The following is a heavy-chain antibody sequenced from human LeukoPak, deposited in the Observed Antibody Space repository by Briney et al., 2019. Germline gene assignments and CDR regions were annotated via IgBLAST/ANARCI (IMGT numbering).Heavy chain of an antibody. Sequence: PGGSLRLSCAASGFTFSSYSMNWVRQAPGKGLEWVSSISSSSSYIYYADSVKGRFTISRDNAKNSLYLQMNSLRAEDTAVYYCARVRGYSWMHYFDYWGQGTLVTVSS. V-gene: IGHV3-21*01. CDR3: ARVRGYSWMHYFDY. CDR1: GFTFSSYS. J-gene: IGHJ4*02. CDR2: ISSSSSYI. D-gene: IGHD5-18*01.